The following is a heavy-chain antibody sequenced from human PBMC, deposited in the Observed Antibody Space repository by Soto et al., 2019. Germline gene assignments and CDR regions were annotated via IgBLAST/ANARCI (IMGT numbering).Heavy chain of an antibody. CDR3: ARGPFCGNDCCFDV. CDR2: MYSSGAT. D-gene: IGHD2-21*02. CDR1: GGSISGFY. J-gene: IGHJ4*02. V-gene: IGHV4-4*07. Sequence: PSETLSLTCTVAGGSISGFYWSWVRQPTGKGLEWIGRMYSSGATKYNPSLRNRVTMSVDTSTDQYSLNLASMTAADTAVYFCARGPFCGNDCCFDVWGQGTQVTVSS.